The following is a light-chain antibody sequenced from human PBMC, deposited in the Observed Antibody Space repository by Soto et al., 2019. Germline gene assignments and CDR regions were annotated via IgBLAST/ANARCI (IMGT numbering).Light chain of an antibody. V-gene: IGKV3-20*01. CDR3: QQYGDLPPT. J-gene: IGKJ1*01. CDR2: GAS. Sequence: EVVLTQSPDTLSLSPGERATLSCRASQSVTYDQLAWYRQTPGQAPRLLIYGASSRAAGIPDRFSGSGSGTDFTLTISRLEPEDFVVYHCQQYGDLPPTFGQGTKV. CDR1: QSVTYDQ.